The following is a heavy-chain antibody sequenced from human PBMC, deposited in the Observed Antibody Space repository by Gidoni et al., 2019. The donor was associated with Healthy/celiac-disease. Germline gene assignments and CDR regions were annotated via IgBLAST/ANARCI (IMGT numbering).Heavy chain of an antibody. V-gene: IGHV1-3*01. J-gene: IGHJ4*02. CDR1: GYTFTSYA. CDR3: ARFSLLDIFYDFWRGYTDY. D-gene: IGHD3-3*01. CDR2: INAGNGKT. Sequence: QVQLVQSGAEVKKPGASVKVSCKASGYTFTSYAMHWVRQAPGQRLEWMGWINAGNGKTKYSQKFQGRVTITRDTSASTAYMELSSLRSEDTAFYYCARFSLLDIFYDFWRGYTDYWGQGTLVTVSS.